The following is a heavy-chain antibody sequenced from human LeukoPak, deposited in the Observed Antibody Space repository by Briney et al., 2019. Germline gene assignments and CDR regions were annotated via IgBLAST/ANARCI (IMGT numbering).Heavy chain of an antibody. Sequence: GRSLRLSCAASGFTFSSYWMSWVRQAPGKGLEWVANIKQDGSEKYYVDSVKGRFTISRDNAKNSLYLQMNSLRAEDTAVYYCARDSEGTAWFGELFHDAFDIWSQGTMVTVSS. CDR1: GFTFSSYW. V-gene: IGHV3-7*01. CDR3: ARDSEGTAWFGELFHDAFDI. J-gene: IGHJ3*02. CDR2: IKQDGSEK. D-gene: IGHD3-10*01.